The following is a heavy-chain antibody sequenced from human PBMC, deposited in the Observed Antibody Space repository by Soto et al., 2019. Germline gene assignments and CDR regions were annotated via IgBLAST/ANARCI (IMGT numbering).Heavy chain of an antibody. CDR1: GYTFTSYG. CDR2: ISAYNGNT. V-gene: IGHV1-18*01. J-gene: IGHJ6*03. CDR3: ARDGGFTMVRGVGYYYYYYMDV. Sequence: ASVKVSCKASGYTFTSYGISWVRQAPGQGLEWMGWISAYNGNTNYAQKLQGRVTMTTDTSTSTAYMELRSLRSDDTAVYYCARDGGFTMVRGVGYYYYYYMDVWGKGTTVTVSS. D-gene: IGHD3-10*01.